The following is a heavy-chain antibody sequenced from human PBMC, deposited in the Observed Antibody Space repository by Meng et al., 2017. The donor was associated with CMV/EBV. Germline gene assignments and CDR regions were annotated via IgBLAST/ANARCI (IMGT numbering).Heavy chain of an antibody. CDR2: FNHSGST. CDR3: ARGLPSGGIRLFDYYYRMDV. J-gene: IGHJ6*02. Sequence: SETLSLTCAVYGGSFSGYYWSWIRQPPGKGLEWIGVFNHSGSTNYIPSLKSRVTISVDTSKNQFSLKLSSVTAADTAVYYCARGLPSGGIRLFDYYYRMDVWGQGTTVTVSS. V-gene: IGHV4-34*01. CDR1: GGSFSGYY. D-gene: IGHD3-16*01.